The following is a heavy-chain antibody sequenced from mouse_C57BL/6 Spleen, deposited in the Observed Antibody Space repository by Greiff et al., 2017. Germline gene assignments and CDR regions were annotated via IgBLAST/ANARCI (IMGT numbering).Heavy chain of an antibody. V-gene: IGHV1-76*01. CDR2: IYPGSGNT. D-gene: IGHD2-2*01. CDR1: GYTFTDYY. Sequence: VQLQQSGAELVRPGASVKLSCKASGYTFTDYYINWVKQRPGQGLEWIARIYPGSGNTYYNEKFKGKATLTAENSSSTAYMQLSSLTSEDSAVYFCAIYYGYDGYYFDYWGQGTTLTVSS. J-gene: IGHJ2*01. CDR3: AIYYGYDGYYFDY.